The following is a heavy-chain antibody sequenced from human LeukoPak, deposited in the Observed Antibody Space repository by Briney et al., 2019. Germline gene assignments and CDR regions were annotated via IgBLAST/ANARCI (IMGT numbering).Heavy chain of an antibody. CDR3: ARDLLERPRSAFVI. CDR2: ITSGSGSTI. V-gene: IGHV3-48*03. Sequence: GGSLRLSCAASGFTFSSYEMNWVRQAPGKGLEWVSYITSGSGSTIYYADSVKGRFTISRDNAKNSLYLQMNSLRAEDTAVYYCARDLLERPRSAFVIWGQGTMVTVSS. D-gene: IGHD1-1*01. CDR1: GFTFSSYE. J-gene: IGHJ3*02.